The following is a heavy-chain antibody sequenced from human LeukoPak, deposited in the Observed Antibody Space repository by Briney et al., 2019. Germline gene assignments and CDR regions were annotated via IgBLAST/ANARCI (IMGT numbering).Heavy chain of an antibody. Sequence: QSGGSLRLSCAAPGFTFSSYEMNWVRQAPGKGLEWVSYISSSGSTIYYADSVKGRFTISRDNAKNSLYLQMNSLRAEDTAVYYCARSYYYYMDVWGKGTTVTISS. J-gene: IGHJ6*03. CDR1: GFTFSSYE. CDR3: ARSYYYYMDV. CDR2: ISSSGSTI. V-gene: IGHV3-48*03.